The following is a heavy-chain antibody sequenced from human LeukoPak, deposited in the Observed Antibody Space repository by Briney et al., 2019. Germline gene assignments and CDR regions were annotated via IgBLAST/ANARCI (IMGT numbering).Heavy chain of an antibody. Sequence: GASVKVSCKASGYTFTSYYMHWVRQAPGQGLEWMGIINPSGGSTSYAQKFQGRVTMTRDMSTSTVYMELSSLRSEDTAVYYCARDYSDKTNKEMTTVTTGGLDYWGQGTLVTVSS. CDR2: INPSGGST. J-gene: IGHJ4*02. CDR1: GYTFTSYY. D-gene: IGHD4-11*01. V-gene: IGHV1-46*01. CDR3: ARDYSDKTNKEMTTVTTGGLDY.